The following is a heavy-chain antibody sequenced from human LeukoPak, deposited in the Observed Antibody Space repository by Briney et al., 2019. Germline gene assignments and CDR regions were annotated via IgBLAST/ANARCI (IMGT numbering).Heavy chain of an antibody. Sequence: SETLSLTCTVSGGSISSSSYYWGWIRQPPGKGLEWIGSIYYSGSTYYNPSLKSRVTISLDTSKNQFSLKLSSVTAADTAVYYCASLKVLYYYDSSGHFDYWGQGTLVTVSS. J-gene: IGHJ4*02. D-gene: IGHD3-22*01. CDR2: IYYSGST. CDR1: GGSISSSSYY. V-gene: IGHV4-39*01. CDR3: ASLKVLYYYDSSGHFDY.